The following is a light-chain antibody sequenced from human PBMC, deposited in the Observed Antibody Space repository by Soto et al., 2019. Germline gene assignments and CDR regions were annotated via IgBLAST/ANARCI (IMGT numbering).Light chain of an antibody. CDR3: QQFFTTPWT. J-gene: IGKJ1*01. CDR1: QSVLYSSNNKNY. Sequence: DIVMTQSPDSLAVSLGERATINCKSSQSVLYSSNNKNYLAWYQQKPGQPPKLLIYWASTRESGVPDRFSGSGSWTDFTLTISGLQAEDVAVSYCQQFFTTPWTFGQGTKVEIK. CDR2: WAS. V-gene: IGKV4-1*01.